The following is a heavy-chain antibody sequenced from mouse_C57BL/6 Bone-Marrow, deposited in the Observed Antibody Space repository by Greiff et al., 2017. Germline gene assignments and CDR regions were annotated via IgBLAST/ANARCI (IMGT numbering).Heavy chain of an antibody. CDR3: ASRYDYDWFAY. CDR2: ISSGSSTI. D-gene: IGHD2-4*01. Sequence: EVQGVESGGGLVKPGGSLKLSCAASGFTFSDYGMHWVRQAPEKGLEWVAYISSGSSTIYYADTVKGRFTISRDNAKNTLFLQMTSLRSEDTAMYYCASRYDYDWFAYWGQGTLVTVSA. CDR1: GFTFSDYG. J-gene: IGHJ3*01. V-gene: IGHV5-17*01.